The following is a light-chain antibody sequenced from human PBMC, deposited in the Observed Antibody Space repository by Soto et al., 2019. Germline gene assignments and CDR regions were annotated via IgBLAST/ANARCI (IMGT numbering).Light chain of an antibody. Sequence: EIVMTQSPATLSVSPGERATLSCRASQSVSSNLAWYQQKPGQGPRLLLYGASTRATGIPARFSGSGSGTDFTLTISSLQSEDFAVYYCQQSNNWPYTFGQGTKLESK. CDR3: QQSNNWPYT. V-gene: IGKV3-15*01. J-gene: IGKJ2*01. CDR1: QSVSSN. CDR2: GAS.